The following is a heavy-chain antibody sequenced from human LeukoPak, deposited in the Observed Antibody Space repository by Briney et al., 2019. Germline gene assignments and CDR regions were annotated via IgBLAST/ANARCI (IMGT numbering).Heavy chain of an antibody. J-gene: IGHJ4*02. CDR2: IYPGDSDT. Sequence: GESLKISCKCSGYSFASYWIGWVRQMPGKGLEWMGIIYPGDSDTRYSPSFQGQVTISAGKSISTAYLQWSSLKASDTAMYYCASGPDYDFWSGYSDPFDYWGQGTLVTVSS. CDR3: ASGPDYDFWSGYSDPFDY. V-gene: IGHV5-51*01. CDR1: GYSFASYW. D-gene: IGHD3-3*01.